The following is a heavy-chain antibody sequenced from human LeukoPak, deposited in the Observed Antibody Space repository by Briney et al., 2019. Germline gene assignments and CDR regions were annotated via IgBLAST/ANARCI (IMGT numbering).Heavy chain of an antibody. V-gene: IGHV3-74*01. CDR2: IKNDGSST. Sequence: PGGSLRLSCAASGFSVTSNHMSWDRQAPGKGLEWVSRIKNDGSSTIYADSVKGRFIISRDNAKNLLSLQMSSLREEDTALYYCARGWAAIPDWGQGTLVTVSS. D-gene: IGHD2-15*01. J-gene: IGHJ1*01. CDR3: ARGWAAIPD. CDR1: GFSVTSNH.